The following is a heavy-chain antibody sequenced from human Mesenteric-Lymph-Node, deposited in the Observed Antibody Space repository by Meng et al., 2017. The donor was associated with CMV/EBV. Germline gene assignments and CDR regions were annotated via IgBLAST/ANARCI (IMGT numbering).Heavy chain of an antibody. D-gene: IGHD7-27*01. Sequence: ASVKVSCKASGYTFTSYDINWVRQATGQGLEWMGWINANSGGTNYAQNFQGRVTMTRDTSISTAYMELSRLRSDDTAVYYCARGANWGRGGFDYWGQGTLVTVPQ. J-gene: IGHJ4*02. V-gene: IGHV1-2*02. CDR1: GYTFTSYD. CDR2: INANSGGT. CDR3: ARGANWGRGGFDY.